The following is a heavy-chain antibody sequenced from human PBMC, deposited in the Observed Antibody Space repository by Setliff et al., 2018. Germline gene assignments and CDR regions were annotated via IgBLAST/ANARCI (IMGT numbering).Heavy chain of an antibody. J-gene: IGHJ6*02. V-gene: IGHV3-23*01. CDR1: GFTFSSYA. Sequence: PGGSLRLSCAASGFTFSSYAMSWVRQAPGKGLEWVSAISGSGGSTYYADSVKGRFTISRDNSKNTLYLQMNSLRAEDTAVYYCAGTTVTRGYYYGMDVWGQGTTVTVSS. CDR3: AGTTVTRGYYYGMDV. D-gene: IGHD4-17*01. CDR2: ISGSGGST.